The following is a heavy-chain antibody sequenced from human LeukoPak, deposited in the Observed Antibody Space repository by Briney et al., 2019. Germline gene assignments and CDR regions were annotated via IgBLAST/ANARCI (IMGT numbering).Heavy chain of an antibody. Sequence: GGSLRLSCAASGFTFSNYVMSWVRQAPGKGLEWVGRIKSKTDGGTTDYAAPVKGRFTISRDDSKNTLYLQMNSLKTEDTAVYYCTTADYYDSSGYSWGQGTLVTVSS. D-gene: IGHD3-22*01. J-gene: IGHJ4*02. CDR1: GFTFSNYV. CDR3: TTADYYDSSGYS. CDR2: IKSKTDGGTT. V-gene: IGHV3-15*01.